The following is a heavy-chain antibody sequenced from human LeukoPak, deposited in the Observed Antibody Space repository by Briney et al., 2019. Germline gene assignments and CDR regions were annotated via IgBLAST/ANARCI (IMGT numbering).Heavy chain of an antibody. J-gene: IGHJ4*02. D-gene: IGHD6-6*01. CDR1: GGSISSHF. CDR2: IYYSGST. Sequence: PSETLSLTCTVSGGSISSHFWSWIRQPPGKGLEWIGYIYYSGSTNYNPSLKSRVTISVDTSKNQFSLKLSSVTAADTAVYYCARGTYSSSSGVDYWGQGTLVTVSS. CDR3: ARGTYSSSSGVDY. V-gene: IGHV4-59*11.